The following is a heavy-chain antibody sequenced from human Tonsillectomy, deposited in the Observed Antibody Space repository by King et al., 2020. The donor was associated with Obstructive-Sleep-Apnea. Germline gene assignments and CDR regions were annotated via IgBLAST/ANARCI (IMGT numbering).Heavy chain of an antibody. Sequence: VQLVQSGAEVKKPGASVKVACKASGYTFTHYYIHWVRQAPGQGLEWMGMINPNGVGIGYAQKFQGRVAMTWDTSTTTVYMELSSLTFEDTAVYYCARERSWNHDYWGQGTPVTVSS. V-gene: IGHV1-46*01. CDR1: GYTFTHYY. CDR2: INPNGVGI. D-gene: IGHD1-14*01. CDR3: ARERSWNHDY. J-gene: IGHJ4*02.